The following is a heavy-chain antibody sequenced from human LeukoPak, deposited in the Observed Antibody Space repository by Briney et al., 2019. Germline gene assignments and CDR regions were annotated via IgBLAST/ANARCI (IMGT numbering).Heavy chain of an antibody. D-gene: IGHD2-15*01. J-gene: IGHJ4*02. Sequence: GRSLRLSCAASGFTFSSYGMHWVRQAPGKGLEWVAAISYDGSNKYYADSVKGRFTISRDNSKNTLYLQMNSLRAEDTAVYYCAKDFWNDGSGGSCRTDYWGQGTLVTVSS. CDR3: AKDFWNDGSGGSCRTDY. CDR2: ISYDGSNK. V-gene: IGHV3-30*18. CDR1: GFTFSSYG.